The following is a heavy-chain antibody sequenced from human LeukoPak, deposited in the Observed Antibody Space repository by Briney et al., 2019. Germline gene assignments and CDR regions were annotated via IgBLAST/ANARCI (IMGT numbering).Heavy chain of an antibody. CDR1: GGSISSSSYY. Sequence: PSETLSLTCTVSGGSISSSSYYWGWIRQPPGKGLEWIGSIYYSGSTYYNPSLKSRVTISVDTSKNQFSLKLSSVTAADTAVYYCACITGIAVAGLFDCWGQGTLVTVSS. CDR2: IYYSGST. V-gene: IGHV4-39*01. D-gene: IGHD6-19*01. J-gene: IGHJ4*02. CDR3: ACITGIAVAGLFDC.